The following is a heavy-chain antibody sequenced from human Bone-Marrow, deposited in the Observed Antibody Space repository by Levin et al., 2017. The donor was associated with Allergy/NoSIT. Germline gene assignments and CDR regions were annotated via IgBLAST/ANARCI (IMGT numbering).Heavy chain of an antibody. CDR2: TNVNGLT. J-gene: IGHJ6*02. CDR1: GASMNNRSYY. Sequence: KASETLSLTCTISGASMNNRSYYWSWIRQPPGKGLEWIGNTNVNGLTSYNPSLKGRLSISVGSSKNLFSLTLTSVTAADSAVYFCARDLRTTTETAKYYYGMDLWGQGTTVSVSS. V-gene: IGHV4-31*03. CDR3: ARDLRTTTETAKYYYGMDL. D-gene: IGHD4-11*01.